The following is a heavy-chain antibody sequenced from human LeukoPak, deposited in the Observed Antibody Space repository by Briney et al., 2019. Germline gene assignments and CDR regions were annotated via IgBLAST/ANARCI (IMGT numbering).Heavy chain of an antibody. Sequence: SETLSLTCAVSSYSISSDNYWVWIRQPPGQGLEWTGGIYHSGSTYYNPSLKSPVTMSVDTSKNQFTLKLSSVTAAHTDMCNYARAPRDSSSSNYMRRFDYWGQGTLVTVSS. J-gene: IGHJ4*02. V-gene: IGHV4-38-2*01. D-gene: IGHD3-22*01. CDR2: IYHSGST. CDR3: ARAPRDSSSSNYMRRFDY. CDR1: SYSISSDNY.